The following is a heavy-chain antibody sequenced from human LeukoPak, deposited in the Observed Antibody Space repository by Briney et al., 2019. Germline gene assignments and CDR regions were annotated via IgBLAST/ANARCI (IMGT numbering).Heavy chain of an antibody. D-gene: IGHD3-22*01. CDR1: GGSISSGGYY. J-gene: IGHJ4*02. V-gene: IGHV4-30-2*01. CDR3: ARRPYYDSSGYPLDY. Sequence: PSETLSLTCTVSGGSISSGGYYWSWIRQPPGKGLEWIGYIYHSGSTYYNPSLKSRVTISVDRSKNQFSLKLSSVTAADTAVYYCARRPYYDSSGYPLDYWGQGTLVTVSS. CDR2: IYHSGST.